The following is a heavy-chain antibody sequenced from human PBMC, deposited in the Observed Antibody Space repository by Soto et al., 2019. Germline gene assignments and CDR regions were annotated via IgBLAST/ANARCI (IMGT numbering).Heavy chain of an antibody. CDR3: TRDKELELRVYYYYMDV. J-gene: IGHJ6*03. D-gene: IGHD1-7*01. CDR1: GFTFGDYA. V-gene: IGHV3-49*03. Sequence: GGSLRLSCTASGFTFGDYAMSWFRQAPGKGLEWVGFIRSKAYGGTTEYAASVKGRFTISRDDSKSIAYLQMNSLKTEDTAVYYCTRDKELELRVYYYYMDVWGKGTTVTVSS. CDR2: IRSKAYGGTT.